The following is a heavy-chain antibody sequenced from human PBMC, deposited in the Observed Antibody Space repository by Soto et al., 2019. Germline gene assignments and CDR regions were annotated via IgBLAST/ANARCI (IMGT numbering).Heavy chain of an antibody. CDR3: AKNRRVEESGSYYWYVDL. CDR1: GFTFSSYA. J-gene: IGHJ2*01. V-gene: IGHV3-23*01. CDR2: ISGSGGST. Sequence: GGSLRLSCAASGFTFSSYAMSWVRQAPGKGLEWVSAISGSGGSTYYADSVKGRSTISRDNSKNTLYLQMNSLRAEDTAVYYCAKNRRVEESGSYYWYVDLWGRGTLVTVSS. D-gene: IGHD1-26*01.